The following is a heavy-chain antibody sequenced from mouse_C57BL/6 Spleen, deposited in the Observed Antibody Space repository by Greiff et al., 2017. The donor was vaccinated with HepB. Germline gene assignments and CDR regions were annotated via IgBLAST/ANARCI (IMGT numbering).Heavy chain of an antibody. CDR1: GFTFTDYY. CDR3: ASLRYYAMDY. Sequence: EVMLVESGGGLVQPGGSLSLSCAASGFTFTDYYMSWVRQPPGKALEWLGFIRNKANGYTTEYSASVKGRFTISRDNSQSILYLQMNALRAEDSATYYCASLRYYAMDYWGQGTSVTVSS. J-gene: IGHJ4*01. V-gene: IGHV7-3*01. CDR2: IRNKANGYTT.